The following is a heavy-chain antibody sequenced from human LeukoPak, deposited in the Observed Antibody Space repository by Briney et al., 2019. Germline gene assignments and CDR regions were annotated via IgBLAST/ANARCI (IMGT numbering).Heavy chain of an antibody. CDR2: FYYSGST. CDR3: ARGHLSSGWSGGYYYYYMDV. Sequence: RSETLSLPCTVSGGSIRSYHWSWIRPPPGKGLEWIGYFYYSGSTNYNPSLKSRVTISVDTSKNQLSLKLSSVTAADTAVYYCARGHLSSGWSGGYYYYYMDVWGKGTTVTVSS. D-gene: IGHD6-19*01. J-gene: IGHJ6*03. V-gene: IGHV4-59*01. CDR1: GGSIRSYH.